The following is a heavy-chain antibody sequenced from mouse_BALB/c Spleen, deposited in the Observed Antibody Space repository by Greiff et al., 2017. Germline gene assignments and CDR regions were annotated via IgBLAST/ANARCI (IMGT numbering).Heavy chain of an antibody. Sequence: VKLQESGPGLVAPSQSLSITCTVSGFSLTSYGVHWVRQPPGKGLEWLGVIWAGGSTNYNSALMSRLSISKDNSKSQVFLKMNSLQTDDTAMYYCARGGGITTVVFDYWGQGTTLTVSS. J-gene: IGHJ2*01. D-gene: IGHD1-1*01. V-gene: IGHV2-9*02. CDR3: ARGGGITTVVFDY. CDR1: GFSLTSYG. CDR2: IWAGGST.